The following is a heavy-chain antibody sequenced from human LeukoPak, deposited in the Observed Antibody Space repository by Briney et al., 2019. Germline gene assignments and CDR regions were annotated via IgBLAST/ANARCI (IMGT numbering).Heavy chain of an antibody. Sequence: GGSLRLSCQASGFTFYMYAMSWVRQAPGKRLEWVASMCGTAGCTFYPDSVKGRFTISRDNSKNVLYLRMNSLTAEDTAIYYCAKDRPNFHENSGHYYRRDGDSWGQGTLVTVSS. V-gene: IGHV3-23*01. CDR2: MCGTAGCT. D-gene: IGHD3-22*01. J-gene: IGHJ5*01. CDR3: AKDRPNFHENSGHYYRRDGDS. CDR1: GFTFYMYA.